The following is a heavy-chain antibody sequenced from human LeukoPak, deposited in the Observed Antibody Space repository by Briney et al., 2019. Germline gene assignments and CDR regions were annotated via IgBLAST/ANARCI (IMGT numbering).Heavy chain of an antibody. CDR2: ISGSGYST. CDR1: GFTFTTYT. J-gene: IGHJ4*02. V-gene: IGHV3-23*01. Sequence: AGSLRLSCAASGFTFTTYTMTWVPQAPGDGLNWISSISGSGYSTFYSESVKGRFSIARDNSKNSVYLQMTNLTAGDTAVYFCATDSSSWNIFDNWGQGTLVTVSS. D-gene: IGHD2-15*01. CDR3: ATDSSSWNIFDN.